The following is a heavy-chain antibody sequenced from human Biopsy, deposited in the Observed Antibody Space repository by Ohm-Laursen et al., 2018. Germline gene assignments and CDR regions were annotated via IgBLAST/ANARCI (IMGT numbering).Heavy chain of an antibody. CDR2: IYYTGST. Sequence: GTLSLTCTVSGGSISSYYWRWIRQPPGKGLEWIGYIYYTGSTNYNPSLKSRVTISVDTSMNHLSLSLTSVTAADTAVYYCARHAPSYSGSYWGYFDLWGRGTLVTVSS. CDR3: ARHAPSYSGSYWGYFDL. V-gene: IGHV4-59*08. D-gene: IGHD1-26*01. J-gene: IGHJ2*01. CDR1: GGSISSYY.